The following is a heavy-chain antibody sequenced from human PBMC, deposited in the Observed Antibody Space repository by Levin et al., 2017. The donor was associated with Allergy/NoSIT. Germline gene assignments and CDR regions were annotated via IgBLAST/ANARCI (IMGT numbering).Heavy chain of an antibody. J-gene: IGHJ4*02. Sequence: GESLKISCVASGFTFSGFSMNWVRQAPGKGLEWVSYIRSSSSAIYYADSVKGRFTVSRDNAKNSLYLQMNSLRVEDTAVYYCARAGTTEENDYWGQGTLVTVSS. CDR2: IRSSSSAI. CDR1: GFTFSGFS. CDR3: ARAGTTEENDY. V-gene: IGHV3-48*01. D-gene: IGHD1-1*01.